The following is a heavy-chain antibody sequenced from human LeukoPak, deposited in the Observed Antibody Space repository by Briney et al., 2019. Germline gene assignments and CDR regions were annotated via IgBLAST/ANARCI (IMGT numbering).Heavy chain of an antibody. D-gene: IGHD3-16*01. V-gene: IGHV3-21*01. J-gene: IGHJ4*02. Sequence: PGGSLRLSCAASGFTFSTYSVNWVRQAPGKGLEWVSSISTRSSYIYYVDSVRGRFTISRDNAKKSLYLQMNSLRVEDSAVYYCAGDQGGNRWTYWGQGTLVTVSS. CDR1: GFTFSTYS. CDR2: ISTRSSYI. CDR3: AGDQGGNRWTY.